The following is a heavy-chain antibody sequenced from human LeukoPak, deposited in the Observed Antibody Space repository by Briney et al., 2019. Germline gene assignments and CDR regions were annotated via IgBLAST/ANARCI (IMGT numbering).Heavy chain of an antibody. CDR3: VKERSRTGYFDY. Sequence: GGSLRLSCAVSGFTFEDYAMHWVRQAPGKGLDWVAAISWNSGSINYADSVKGRFTISRDSAKNSLNLQMNSLRAEDTAFYYCVKERSRTGYFDYWGQGTLVTVSS. J-gene: IGHJ4*02. CDR2: ISWNSGSI. CDR1: GFTFEDYA. D-gene: IGHD2-2*01. V-gene: IGHV3-9*01.